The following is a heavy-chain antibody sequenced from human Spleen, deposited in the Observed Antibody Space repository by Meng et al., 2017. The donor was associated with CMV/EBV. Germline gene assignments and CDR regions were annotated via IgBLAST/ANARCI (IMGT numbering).Heavy chain of an antibody. J-gene: IGHJ3*01. D-gene: IGHD5-12*01. V-gene: IGHV3-72*01. CDR1: LTVLSDY. CDR3: VKGYSGVDIYAFDV. Sequence: LTVLSDYREWSRQAPGKGLEGGGSSGNKVDSYITEDAASEKGRFTLSRDDSKKSLYLQMNSLKTEDTAVYYCVKGYSGVDIYAFDVWGPGTMVTVSS. CDR2: SGNKVDSYIT.